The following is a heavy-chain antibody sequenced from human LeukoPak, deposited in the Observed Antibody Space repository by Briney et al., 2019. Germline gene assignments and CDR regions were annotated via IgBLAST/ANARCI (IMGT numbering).Heavy chain of an antibody. V-gene: IGHV3-21*01. CDR2: ISSSSSYI. CDR1: GFTFSSYS. Sequence: GGSLRLSCAASGFTFSSYSMNWVRQAPGKGLEWVSSISSSSSYIYYADSVKGRFTISRDNAKNSLYLQMNSLRAEDTAVYYCAKDRLDIYYDSSGYYFDAFDIWGQGTMVTVSS. CDR3: AKDRLDIYYDSSGYYFDAFDI. D-gene: IGHD3-22*01. J-gene: IGHJ3*02.